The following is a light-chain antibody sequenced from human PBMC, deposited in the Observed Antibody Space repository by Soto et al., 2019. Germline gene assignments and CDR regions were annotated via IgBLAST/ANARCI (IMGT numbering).Light chain of an antibody. CDR2: SVS. Sequence: QSALTQPASVSGSPGQSITISCTGSTGYLGNYVSWYQQHPGAVPKLIMYSVSNRPSGVSDRFSGSKSSNTASLTISGLQAADEATYHCRAYTSIVNLVFGGGTNVTVL. CDR1: TGYLGNY. V-gene: IGLV2-14*01. J-gene: IGLJ2*01. CDR3: RAYTSIVNLV.